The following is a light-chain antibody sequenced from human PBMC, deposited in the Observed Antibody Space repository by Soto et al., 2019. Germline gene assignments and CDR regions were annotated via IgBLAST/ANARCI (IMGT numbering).Light chain of an antibody. CDR1: QTVWTNY. Sequence: VLTQSPGTLSLSPGERATLSCRASQTVWTNYLAWFHHRPGQAPRLVIYGASRRATGIPDRFTGSGSGTDFTLTITRLEPEDFGVYYCHQYADSRTFGQGTKLEIK. CDR2: GAS. CDR3: HQYADSRT. J-gene: IGKJ2*02. V-gene: IGKV3-20*01.